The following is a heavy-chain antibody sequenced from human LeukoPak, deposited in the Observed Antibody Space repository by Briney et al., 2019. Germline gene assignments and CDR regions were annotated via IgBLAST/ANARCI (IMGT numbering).Heavy chain of an antibody. CDR1: GFTVSSSH. J-gene: IGHJ4*02. Sequence: GGSLRLSCAASGFTVSSSHMSWVRQAPGKGPMWVSRICPDGTGISYADSVKARFTTSRDNAKNTVYLQMNSLREEDTAVYYCVRDFRSADYWGQGTLVTVSS. CDR2: ICPDGTGI. V-gene: IGHV3-74*01. CDR3: VRDFRSADY.